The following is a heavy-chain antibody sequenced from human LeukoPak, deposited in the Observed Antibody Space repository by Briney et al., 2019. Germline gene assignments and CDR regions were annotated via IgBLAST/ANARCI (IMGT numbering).Heavy chain of an antibody. V-gene: IGHV4-34*01. CDR3: ARQTTVTNGFDY. J-gene: IGHJ4*02. CDR2: INHSGST. Sequence: PSGTLSLTCAVYGGSFSGYYWSWIRQPPGKGLEWIGEINHSGSTNYNPSLKSRVTISVDTSKNQFSLKLSSVTAADTAVYYCARQTTVTNGFDYWGQGTLVTVSS. D-gene: IGHD4-17*01. CDR1: GGSFSGYY.